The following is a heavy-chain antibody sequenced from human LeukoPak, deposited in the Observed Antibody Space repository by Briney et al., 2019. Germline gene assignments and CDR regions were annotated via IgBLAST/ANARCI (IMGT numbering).Heavy chain of an antibody. CDR1: GNTLTAYY. J-gene: IGHJ4*02. Sequence: ASVKVSCQATGNTLTAYYLHWVRQAPGRGLEWMGWIDPNSGGANYAQKFQGRVTMTRDTSISTAYMELRRLKSDDTAVYYCARAWIGYSGFDYWGQGTLVTVSS. D-gene: IGHD2-8*01. V-gene: IGHV1-2*02. CDR2: IDPNSGGA. CDR3: ARAWIGYSGFDY.